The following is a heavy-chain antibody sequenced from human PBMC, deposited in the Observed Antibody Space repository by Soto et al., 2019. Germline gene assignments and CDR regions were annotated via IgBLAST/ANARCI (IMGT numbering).Heavy chain of an antibody. D-gene: IGHD4-17*01. CDR3: AKGDYGAFDY. J-gene: IGHJ4*02. Sequence: EVQLLEFGGGLVQPGGSLRLSCAATGFTFSSYAMNWVRQAPGKGLEWVSVSDSGGNTYYSDSVKGRFTISRDNSKNTLYLQMNSLRAEDTAVYYCAKGDYGAFDYWGQGTLVTVSS. V-gene: IGHV3-23*01. CDR1: GFTFSSYA. CDR2: SDSGGNT.